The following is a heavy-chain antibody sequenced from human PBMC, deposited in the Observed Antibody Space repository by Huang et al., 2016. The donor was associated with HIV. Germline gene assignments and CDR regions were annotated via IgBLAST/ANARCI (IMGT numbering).Heavy chain of an antibody. CDR1: GYSFTRQW. Sequence: EVQLVQSGAEMKRPGESLKISCKVSGYSFTRQWIGWVRQMPGKGPEWVGIICPGDSDVKYSPTCKGQVTISADNSISTAYLQWKSLKVSDTAMYFCARPPTYSDDGGYYIDAFGVWGRGTMVTVS. CDR2: ICPGDSDV. V-gene: IGHV5-51*03. D-gene: IGHD2-21*02. J-gene: IGHJ3*01. CDR3: ARPPTYSDDGGYYIDAFGV.